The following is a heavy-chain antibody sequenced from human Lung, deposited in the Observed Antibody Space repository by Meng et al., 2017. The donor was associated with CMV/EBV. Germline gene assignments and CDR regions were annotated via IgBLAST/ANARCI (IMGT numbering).Heavy chain of an antibody. CDR1: GFTFSDYY. Sequence: GGSLRLXXAASGFTFSDYYMSWIRQAPGKGLERVSYISSSGSTIYYADSVKGRFTISRDNAKNSLYLQMNSLRAEDTAVYYCAREVAYDFWSGYNWFDPWGQGTLVTVSS. CDR2: ISSSGSTI. CDR3: AREVAYDFWSGYNWFDP. J-gene: IGHJ5*01. D-gene: IGHD3-3*01. V-gene: IGHV3-11*01.